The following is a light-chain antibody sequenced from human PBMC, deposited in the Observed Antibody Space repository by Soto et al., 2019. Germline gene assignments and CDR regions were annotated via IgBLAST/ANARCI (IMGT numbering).Light chain of an antibody. CDR3: QYYDSSLTTFV. Sequence: QSDLTQPPSVSGAPGQRVSISCTWSSSNIGAEYDVHWYQQLPGTAPKRLIYGDNNRPSGVPDRFSGSKSGTSASLAITGIQPEDEADYYCQYYDSSLTTFVFGTGTKVTVL. J-gene: IGLJ1*01. CDR2: GDN. CDR1: SSNIGAEYD. V-gene: IGLV1-40*01.